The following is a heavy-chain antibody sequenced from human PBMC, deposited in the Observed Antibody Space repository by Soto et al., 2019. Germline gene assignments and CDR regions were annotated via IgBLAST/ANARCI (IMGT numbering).Heavy chain of an antibody. Sequence: GGSLRLSCAASGFTFSSYSMNWVRQAPGKGLEWVSYISSSSSTIYYADSVKGRFTISRDNAKNSLYLQMNSLRDEDTAVYYCARGREVSYGYWWFDPWGQGTLVTVSS. J-gene: IGHJ5*02. D-gene: IGHD5-18*01. CDR1: GFTFSSYS. V-gene: IGHV3-48*02. CDR2: ISSSSSTI. CDR3: ARGREVSYGYWWFDP.